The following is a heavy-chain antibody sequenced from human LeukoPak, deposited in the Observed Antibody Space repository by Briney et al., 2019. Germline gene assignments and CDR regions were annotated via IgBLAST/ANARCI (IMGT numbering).Heavy chain of an antibody. J-gene: IGHJ3*02. CDR2: IYYSGST. CDR3: ARDRLPRRSFAI. D-gene: IGHD2-15*01. V-gene: IGHV4-59*01. CDR1: GCSISSYY. Sequence: SETLSLTCTVSGCSISSYYWSWIRQPPAEGLEGRGDIYYSGSTNYNPSLKSRVTISVDTSKNQSSLKLSSVTAADTAVYYCARDRLPRRSFAIWGQGTMVTVPS.